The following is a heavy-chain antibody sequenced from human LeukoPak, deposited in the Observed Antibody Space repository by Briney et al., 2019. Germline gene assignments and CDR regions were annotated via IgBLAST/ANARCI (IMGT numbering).Heavy chain of an antibody. D-gene: IGHD1-1*01. J-gene: IGHJ6*03. CDR1: GNSISSGDNY. CDR2: IYTSGST. V-gene: IGHV4-61*02. CDR3: ARFTDDEGSYYYYMDV. Sequence: PSETLSLTCTVSGNSISSGDNYWSWIRQPAGKGLEWIGRIYTSGSTNYNPSLKSRVTISVDTSKNQFSLKLSSVTAADTAVYYCARFTDDEGSYYYYMDVWGKGTTVTVSS.